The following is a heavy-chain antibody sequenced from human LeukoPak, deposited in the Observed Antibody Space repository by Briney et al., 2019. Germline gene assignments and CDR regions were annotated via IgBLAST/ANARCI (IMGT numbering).Heavy chain of an antibody. Sequence: GGSLRLSCAASGFTFSTYAMSWVRQAPGKGLEWVSVISGSTRSTYYADSVKGRFTISRDNAKNTLHLQMNSLRPEDTAVYYRARGAYCGGDCPLPNSLYWGQGTLVTVSS. CDR3: ARGAYCGGDCPLPNSLY. V-gene: IGHV3-23*01. CDR2: ISGSTRST. CDR1: GFTFSTYA. D-gene: IGHD2-21*01. J-gene: IGHJ4*02.